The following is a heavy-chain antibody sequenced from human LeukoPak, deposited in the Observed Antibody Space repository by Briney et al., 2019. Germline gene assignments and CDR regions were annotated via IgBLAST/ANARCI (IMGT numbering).Heavy chain of an antibody. V-gene: IGHV3-74*01. J-gene: IGHJ4*02. CDR3: VSFYEAY. D-gene: IGHD2/OR15-2a*01. CDR1: GNYW. CDR2: INGDGSWT. Sequence: GGSLRLSCAASGNYWMHWVRQAPGKGLVWVSHINGDGSWTSYADSVKGRFTISKDNAKNTVYLQMNNLRAEDTAVYYCVSFYEAYWGRGTLVTVSS.